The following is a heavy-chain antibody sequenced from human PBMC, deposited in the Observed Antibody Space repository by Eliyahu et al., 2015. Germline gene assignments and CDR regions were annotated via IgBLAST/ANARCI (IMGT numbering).Heavy chain of an antibody. CDR3: TTTPATYLWGSYRYDY. Sequence: EVQLVESGGGLVKPGGSLRLSCAASGFTFSNAWMSWVRQAPGKGLEWVGRIKSKTDGGTADYAAPVKGRFTISRDDSKNTLYLQMNSLKTEDTAVYYCTTTPATYLWGSYRYDYWGQGTLVTVSS. V-gene: IGHV3-15*01. J-gene: IGHJ4*02. D-gene: IGHD3-16*02. CDR1: GFTFSNAW. CDR2: IKSKTDGGTA.